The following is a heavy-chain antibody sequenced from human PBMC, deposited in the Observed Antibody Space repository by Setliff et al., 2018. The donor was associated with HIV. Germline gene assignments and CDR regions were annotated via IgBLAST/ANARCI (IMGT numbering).Heavy chain of an antibody. Sequence: PSETLSLTCAVYGGSFSGYYWSWIRQPPGKGLEWIGEINHSGSTNYNPSLRSRVSISVDTSKNLFSLRLSSVTASDTAVYYCARQAIFGYYDSSGYLDYWGQGTLVTVSS. D-gene: IGHD3-22*01. CDR1: GGSFSGYY. J-gene: IGHJ4*02. CDR3: ARQAIFGYYDSSGYLDY. CDR2: INHSGST. V-gene: IGHV4-34*01.